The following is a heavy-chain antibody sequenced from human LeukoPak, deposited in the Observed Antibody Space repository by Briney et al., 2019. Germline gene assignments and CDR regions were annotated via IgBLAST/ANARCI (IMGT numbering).Heavy chain of an antibody. CDR3: ARKRLADLGDDTSFGGTPFDS. J-gene: IGHJ4*02. CDR1: GFTFETYH. CDR2: ITSGASVI. D-gene: IGHD3-16*01. V-gene: IGHV3-48*03. Sequence: GGSLRLSCVASGFTFETYHMNWVRQAPGKGLEWLSGITSGASVIYYADSVKGRFTISRDGAMNSVFLQMSGLTVDDTAVYYCARKRLADLGDDTSFGGTPFDSWGQGTLVIVSS.